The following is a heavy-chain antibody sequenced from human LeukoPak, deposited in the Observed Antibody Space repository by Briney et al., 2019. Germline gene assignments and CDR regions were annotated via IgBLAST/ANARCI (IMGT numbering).Heavy chain of an antibody. Sequence: GGSLRLSCAASGFTFDDDGMSWVRQAPGKGLEWVAVISYDGSNKYYADSVKGRFTISRDNSKNTLYLQMNSLRAEDTAVYYCAKDPWGGATSPPDYWGQGTLVTVSS. CDR1: GFTFDDDG. D-gene: IGHD1-26*01. CDR3: AKDPWGGATSPPDY. V-gene: IGHV3-30*18. CDR2: ISYDGSNK. J-gene: IGHJ4*02.